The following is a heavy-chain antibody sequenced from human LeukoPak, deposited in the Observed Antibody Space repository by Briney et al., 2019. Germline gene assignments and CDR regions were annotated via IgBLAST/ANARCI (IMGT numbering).Heavy chain of an antibody. D-gene: IGHD1/OR15-1a*01. V-gene: IGHV3-7*01. Sequence: GGSLRLSCAASGFTFSSYWMSWVRQAPGKGLEWVANIKQDGSEKYYVDSVKGRSTISRDNAKNSLYLQMNSLRAEDTAVYYCARDLKTTLGAFDIWGQGTMVTVSS. J-gene: IGHJ3*02. CDR2: IKQDGSEK. CDR3: ARDLKTTLGAFDI. CDR1: GFTFSSYW.